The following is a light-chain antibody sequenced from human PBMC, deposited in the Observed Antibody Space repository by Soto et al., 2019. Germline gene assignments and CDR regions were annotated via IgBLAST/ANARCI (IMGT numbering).Light chain of an antibody. CDR1: QSISSW. Sequence: DIQMTQSPSTLSGSVGDRVTITCRASQSISSWLTWYQQKPGKAPKLLIYAASTLQSGVPSRFSGSGSGTEFTLTISSLQPDDFATYYCQHYYSTPGTFGQGTKVDIK. CDR2: AAS. J-gene: IGKJ1*01. V-gene: IGKV1-39*01. CDR3: QHYYSTPGT.